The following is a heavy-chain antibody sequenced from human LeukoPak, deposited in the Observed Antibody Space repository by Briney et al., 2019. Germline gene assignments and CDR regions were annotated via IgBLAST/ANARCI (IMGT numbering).Heavy chain of an antibody. CDR3: ARDAGSSWYGGWFDP. Sequence: SETLSLTCTVSGYSISSGYYWGWIRQPPGKGLEWIGSIYHSGSTYYNPSLKSRVTISVDTSKNQFSLKLSSVTAADTAVYYCARDAGSSWYGGWFDPWGQGTLVTVSS. V-gene: IGHV4-38-2*02. CDR2: IYHSGST. CDR1: GYSISSGYY. J-gene: IGHJ5*02. D-gene: IGHD6-13*01.